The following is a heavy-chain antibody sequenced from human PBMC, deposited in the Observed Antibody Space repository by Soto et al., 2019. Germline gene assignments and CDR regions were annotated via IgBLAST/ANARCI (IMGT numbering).Heavy chain of an antibody. J-gene: IGHJ6*02. CDR3: AREVLVWFGEFLEDYYYHGMYV. V-gene: IGHV3-7*05. Sequence: EVQVVESGGGLVQPGGSLRLSCAASGFTLSSYWMTWVRQAPGKGLEWVANIKEDGSETYYVDSVKGRFTISRDNAKNSLYLQLNSLRAEDTAVYYCAREVLVWFGEFLEDYYYHGMYVWGQRTRVTVSS. D-gene: IGHD3-10*01. CDR1: GFTLSSYW. CDR2: IKEDGSET.